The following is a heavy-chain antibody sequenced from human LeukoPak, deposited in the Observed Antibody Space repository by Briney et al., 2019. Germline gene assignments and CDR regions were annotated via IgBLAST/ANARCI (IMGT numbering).Heavy chain of an antibody. D-gene: IGHD3-16*02. CDR3: ARDLYEFGWGSYRYGGVFDY. CDR1: GFTFSSYS. J-gene: IGHJ4*02. CDR2: ISSSSSYI. V-gene: IGHV3-21*01. Sequence: GGSLRLSCAASGFTFSSYSMNWVRQAPGKGLEWVSSISSSSSYIYYADSVKGRFTISRDNAKNSLYLQMNSLRAEDTAVYYFARDLYEFGWGSYRYGGVFDYWGQGTLVTVSS.